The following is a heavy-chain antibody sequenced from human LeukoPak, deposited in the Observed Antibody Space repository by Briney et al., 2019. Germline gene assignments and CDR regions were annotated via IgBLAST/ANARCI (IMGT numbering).Heavy chain of an antibody. CDR1: GFPFSSYG. V-gene: IGHV3-33*01. CDR3: ARDFGFGELLGYYYGMDV. Sequence: GGSLRLFCAASGFPFSSYGMHWARQAPGKGLEWVAVIWYDGSNKYYADSVKGRFTISRDNSKNTLYLKMNSLRAEDTTVYYCARDFGFGELLGYYYGMDVWGQGTTVTVSS. CDR2: IWYDGSNK. J-gene: IGHJ6*02. D-gene: IGHD3-10*01.